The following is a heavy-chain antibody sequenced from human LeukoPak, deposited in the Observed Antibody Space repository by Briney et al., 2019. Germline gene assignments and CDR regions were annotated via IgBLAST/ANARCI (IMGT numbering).Heavy chain of an antibody. CDR3: ARDAITGDIVVVPAAPGI. V-gene: IGHV4-30-2*01. CDR1: GGSISSSSYY. D-gene: IGHD2-2*01. J-gene: IGHJ3*02. Sequence: SETLSLTCTVSGGSISSSSYYWSWIRQPPGKGLEWIGYIYHSGSTYYNPSLKSRVTISVDRSKNQFSLKLSSVTAADTAVYYCARDAITGDIVVVPAAPGIWGQGTMVTVSS. CDR2: IYHSGST.